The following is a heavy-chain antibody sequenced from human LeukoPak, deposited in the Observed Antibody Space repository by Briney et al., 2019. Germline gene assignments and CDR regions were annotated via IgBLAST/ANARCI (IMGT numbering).Heavy chain of an antibody. J-gene: IGHJ4*02. D-gene: IGHD6-19*01. V-gene: IGHV4-59*08. CDR3: ARLVGTSGWPYFDY. CDR1: GGSISSYY. Sequence: PSETLSLTCTVSGGSISSYYWSWIRQPPGKGLEWIGYIYYSGSTNYNPSLKSRVTISVDTSKNQFSLKLSSVTAADTAVYYCARLVGTSGWPYFDYWGQGTLVTVSS. CDR2: IYYSGST.